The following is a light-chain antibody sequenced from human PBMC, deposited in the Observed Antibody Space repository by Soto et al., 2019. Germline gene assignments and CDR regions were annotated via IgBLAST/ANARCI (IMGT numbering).Light chain of an antibody. J-gene: IGLJ2*01. Sequence: QSVLTQPHSVSGAPGQRVTISCTGSSSNIGAGYDVHWYQQLPGTAPKLLIYGNSNRPSGVPDRFSGSKSGTSASLAITGLQAEDEADYYCQSYDSSLSGAQVVFGGGTKLTV. CDR2: GNS. CDR1: SSNIGAGYD. V-gene: IGLV1-40*01. CDR3: QSYDSSLSGAQVV.